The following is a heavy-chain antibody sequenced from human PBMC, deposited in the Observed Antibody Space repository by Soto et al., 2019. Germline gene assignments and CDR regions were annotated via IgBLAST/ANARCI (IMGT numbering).Heavy chain of an antibody. CDR3: ARQTVSSGWHYGNWFDP. V-gene: IGHV1-69*06. Sequence: GASVKVSGKVSGGTFSTFGISWVRQAPGQGLEWMGGIIPIFNTAKYAQKFQGRVTITADKSTSTVHMELSSLRSEDTAVYYCARQTVSSGWHYGNWFDPWGQGTLVTVSS. CDR1: GGTFSTFG. D-gene: IGHD6-19*01. J-gene: IGHJ5*02. CDR2: IIPIFNTA.